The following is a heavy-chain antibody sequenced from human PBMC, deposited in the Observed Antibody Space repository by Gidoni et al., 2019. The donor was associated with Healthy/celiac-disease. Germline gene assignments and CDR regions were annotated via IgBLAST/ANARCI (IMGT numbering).Heavy chain of an antibody. V-gene: IGHV3-30-3*01. CDR1: GFTFSSYA. D-gene: IGHD2-2*01. J-gene: IGHJ4*02. Sequence: QVQLVESGGGVVQPGRSLRLSCAASGFTFSSYAMHWVRKAPGKGLGWVVVISYDGSNKYYADSVKGRFTISRDNSKNTLYLQMNSLRAEDTAVYYCAREKDCSSTSCDGGFGYWGQGTLVTVSS. CDR2: ISYDGSNK. CDR3: AREKDCSSTSCDGGFGY.